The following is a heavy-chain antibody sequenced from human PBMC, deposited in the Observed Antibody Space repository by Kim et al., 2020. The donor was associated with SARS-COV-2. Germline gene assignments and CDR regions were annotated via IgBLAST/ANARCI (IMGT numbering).Heavy chain of an antibody. V-gene: IGHV4-39*01. J-gene: IGHJ4*02. CDR3: ARPTYYYGSGSSDY. Sequence: SETLSLTCTVSGGSISSSSYYWGWIRQPPGKGLEWIGSIYYSGSTYYNPSLKSRVTISVDTSKNQFSLKLSSVTAADTAVYYCARPTYYYGSGSSDYWGQGTLVTVSS. D-gene: IGHD3-10*01. CDR1: GGSISSSSYY. CDR2: IYYSGST.